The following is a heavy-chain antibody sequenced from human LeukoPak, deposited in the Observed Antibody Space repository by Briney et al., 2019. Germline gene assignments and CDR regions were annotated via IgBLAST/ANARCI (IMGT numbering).Heavy chain of an antibody. CDR2: IKQDGSEK. J-gene: IGHJ4*02. Sequence: GGSLRLSCAASGFTFSNYWMSWVRQAPGTGLEWVANIKQDGSEKLYVDSLKGRFTISRDNAKNSLYLQMNSLRAEDTAVYYCATLGAYDRFDSWGQGTLVTVSS. CDR3: ATLGAYDRFDS. CDR1: GFTFSNYW. D-gene: IGHD5-12*01. V-gene: IGHV3-7*05.